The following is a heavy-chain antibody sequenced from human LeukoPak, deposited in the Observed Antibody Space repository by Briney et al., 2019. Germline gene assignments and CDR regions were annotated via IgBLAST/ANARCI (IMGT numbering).Heavy chain of an antibody. Sequence: SETLSLTCTVSGGSISSGSYYWGWIRQPPGKGLEWIGSIYYSGSTYYNPSLKSRVTISVDTSKNQFSLKLSSVTAADTAVYYCARHLLSISPLDYWGQGTLVTVSS. J-gene: IGHJ4*02. CDR3: ARHLLSISPLDY. CDR1: GGSISSGSYY. D-gene: IGHD2/OR15-2a*01. V-gene: IGHV4-39*01. CDR2: IYYSGST.